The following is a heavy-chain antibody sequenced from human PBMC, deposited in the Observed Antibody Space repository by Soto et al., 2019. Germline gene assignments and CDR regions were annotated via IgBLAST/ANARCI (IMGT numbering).Heavy chain of an antibody. CDR2: IPHGGST. J-gene: IGHJ3*02. Sequence: QVQLQDACPGLVKPSGTLSLHCTVTSLSISSKNCGRCVSQPTGKGLEWIGEIPHGGSTNYNPSLMSRVPISVDKSRNQVSLRLRAVTAADTAVYYWAGERGSIKVRGTFDSWGQGTLGTVS. CDR3: AGERGSIKVRGTFDS. D-gene: IGHD3-10*01. CDR1: SLSISSKNC. V-gene: IGHV4-4*02.